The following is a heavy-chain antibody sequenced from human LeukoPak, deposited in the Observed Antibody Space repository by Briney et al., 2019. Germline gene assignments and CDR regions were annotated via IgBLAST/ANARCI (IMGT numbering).Heavy chain of an antibody. D-gene: IGHD6-19*01. CDR1: GFTFSSYE. J-gene: IGHJ4*02. CDR3: ARDRRGLGFDY. Sequence: GESLRLSCAASGFTFSSYEMNWVRQAPGKGLEWVSSISRSATTIYYADSVKGRFTISRDNAKNSLYLQMNSLRAEDTAVYYCARDRRGLGFDYWGQGTLVTVSS. V-gene: IGHV3-48*03. CDR2: ISRSATTI.